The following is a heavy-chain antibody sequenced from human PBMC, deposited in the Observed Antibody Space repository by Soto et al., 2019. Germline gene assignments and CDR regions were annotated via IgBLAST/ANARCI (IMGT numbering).Heavy chain of an antibody. D-gene: IGHD1-1*01. CDR2: ISGSGGRT. V-gene: IGHV3-23*01. CDR3: AKDAENPDSGWEERGNDAEYFQH. CDR1: GFTFSSYA. Sequence: GGSLRLSCAASGFTFSSYAMSWVRQAPGKGLEWVSAISGSGGRTYYADSVKGRFTISRDNSKNTLYLQMNSLRAEDTAVYYCAKDAENPDSGWEERGNDAEYFQHWGQGTLVTVSS. J-gene: IGHJ1*01.